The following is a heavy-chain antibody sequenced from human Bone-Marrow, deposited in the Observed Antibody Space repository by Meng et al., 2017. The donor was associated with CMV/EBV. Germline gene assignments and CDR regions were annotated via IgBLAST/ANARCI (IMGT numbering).Heavy chain of an antibody. V-gene: IGHV4-59*01. J-gene: IGHJ3*02. CDR1: GGSFRGYY. Sequence: SETLSLTCAVDGGSFRGYYWSWIRQPPGKGLEWIGYIYYSGSTNYNPPLKSRVTISVDTSKNQLSLKLSSVTAADTAVYYCARLSGSGWWGFAFDIWGQGTMVTVSS. D-gene: IGHD6-19*01. CDR3: ARLSGSGWWGFAFDI. CDR2: IYYSGST.